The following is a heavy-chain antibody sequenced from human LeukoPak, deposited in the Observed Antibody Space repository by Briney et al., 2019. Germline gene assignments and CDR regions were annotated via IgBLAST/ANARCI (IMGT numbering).Heavy chain of an antibody. CDR1: GFTFSSYA. V-gene: IGHV3-23*01. Sequence: PGGSLRLSCAASGFTFSSYAMSWVRQAPGKGLEWVSAISGSGGSTYYADSVKGRFTISRDNSKNTLYLQMNSLRAEDTAVYHCAKDLSVLWFGESSWGQGTLVTVSS. J-gene: IGHJ4*02. D-gene: IGHD3-10*01. CDR3: AKDLSVLWFGESS. CDR2: ISGSGGST.